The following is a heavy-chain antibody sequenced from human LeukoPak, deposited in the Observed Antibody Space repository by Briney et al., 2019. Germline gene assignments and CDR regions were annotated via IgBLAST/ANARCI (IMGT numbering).Heavy chain of an antibody. V-gene: IGHV4-39*07. CDR2: IYYSGIT. J-gene: IGHJ4*02. CDR3: ARAPYSSSWVDY. CDR1: GGSVRRSTYY. D-gene: IGHD6-13*01. Sequence: SETLSLTCTVSGGSVRRSTYYWGWIRQPPGKGLEWIGSIYYSGITYYNPSLKSRVTISVDTSKNQFSLKLSSVTAADTAVYYCARAPYSSSWVDYWGQGTLVTVSS.